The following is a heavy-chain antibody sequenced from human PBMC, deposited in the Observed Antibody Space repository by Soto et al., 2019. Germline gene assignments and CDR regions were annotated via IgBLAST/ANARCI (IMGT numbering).Heavy chain of an antibody. CDR1: GFTFSSYG. V-gene: IGHV3-33*01. CDR2: IWYDGSNK. J-gene: IGHJ4*02. D-gene: IGHD6-19*01. CDR3: AREVSGWRFDY. Sequence: QVQLVESGGGVVQPGRSLRLSCAASGFTFSSYGMHWVRQAPGKGLEWVAVIWYDGSNKYYADSVKGRFTISRDNSKNTLYLQMNSLRAEDTAVYYCAREVSGWRFDYWGQGTLVTVSS.